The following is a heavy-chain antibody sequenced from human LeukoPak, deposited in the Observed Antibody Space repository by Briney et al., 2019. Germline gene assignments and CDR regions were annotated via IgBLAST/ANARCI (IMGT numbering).Heavy chain of an antibody. D-gene: IGHD1-1*01. J-gene: IGHJ4*02. Sequence: PGGSLRLSCAASGFTFSSYWMSWVRQPPGKGLECIGSIYYSGSPYYNPSLKSRVTISVDTSKNQFSLRLSSVTAADTAVYYCATWRTAKTGFDYWGQGTLVTVSS. CDR2: IYYSGSP. V-gene: IGHV4-39*01. CDR3: ATWRTAKTGFDY. CDR1: GFTFSSYW.